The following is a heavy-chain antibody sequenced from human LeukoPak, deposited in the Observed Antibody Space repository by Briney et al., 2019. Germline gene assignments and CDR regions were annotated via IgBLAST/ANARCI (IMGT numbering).Heavy chain of an antibody. D-gene: IGHD3-22*01. Sequence: SETMSLTCTVSGGSISSSSYYWGWIRQPPGKGLEWIGSIYYSGSTYYNPSLKSRVTISVDTSKNQFSLKLSSVTAADTAVYYCAIPRATDYYDSSGYYSYYFDYWGQGTLVTVSS. J-gene: IGHJ4*02. CDR1: GGSISSSSYY. CDR2: IYYSGST. V-gene: IGHV4-39*01. CDR3: AIPRATDYYDSSGYYSYYFDY.